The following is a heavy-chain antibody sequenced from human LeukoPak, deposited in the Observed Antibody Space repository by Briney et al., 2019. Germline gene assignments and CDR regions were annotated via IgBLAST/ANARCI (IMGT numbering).Heavy chain of an antibody. D-gene: IGHD3-3*01. CDR2: IKQDGSEK. J-gene: IGHJ3*02. V-gene: IGHV3-7*01. CDR1: GFTFSNYW. Sequence: TGGSLRLSCAASGFTFSNYWMSWVRQAPGKGLEWVANIKQDGSEKYYVDSVKGRFTISRDNAKNSLYLQMNSLRAEDTAVYYCAKGFAYYDFWSGYYSLAAFDIWGQGTMVTVSS. CDR3: AKGFAYYDFWSGYYSLAAFDI.